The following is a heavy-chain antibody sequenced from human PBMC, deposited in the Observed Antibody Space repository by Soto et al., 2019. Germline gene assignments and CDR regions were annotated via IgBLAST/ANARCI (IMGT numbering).Heavy chain of an antibody. CDR3: AQGRGAARLLF. CDR2: INDSGST. V-gene: IGHV4-34*01. CDR1: AGSFSGFY. J-gene: IGHJ4*02. Sequence: QVQLQQWGAGLLKPSETLSLNCSVFAGSFSGFYWSWIRQAPGKGLEWIGEINDSGSTNYSPSLKSRVFISVDTSRKQFSLELRSLTAADTAVYFCAQGRGAARLLFWGQGTLVTVFS. D-gene: IGHD6-6*01.